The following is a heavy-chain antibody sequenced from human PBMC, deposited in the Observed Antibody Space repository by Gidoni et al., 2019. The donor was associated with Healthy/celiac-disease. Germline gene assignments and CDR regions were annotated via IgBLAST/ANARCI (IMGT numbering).Heavy chain of an antibody. CDR3: TTVHYDILTGYPEWYFDL. V-gene: IGHV3-15*01. D-gene: IGHD3-9*01. CDR2: DDGTT. J-gene: IGHJ2*01. Sequence: DDGTTDYAAPVKGRFTISRDDSKNTLYLQMNSLKTEDTAVYYCTTVHYDILTGYPEWYFDLWGRGTLVTVSS.